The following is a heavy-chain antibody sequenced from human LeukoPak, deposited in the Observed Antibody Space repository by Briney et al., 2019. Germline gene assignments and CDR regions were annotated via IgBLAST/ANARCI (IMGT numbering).Heavy chain of an antibody. V-gene: IGHV4-4*07. J-gene: IGHJ5*02. Sequence: SDTLSLSCTVSGGSISSYYWSWIRQPAGKGLEWIGRIYTSGSTNYNPSLKSRLTMSVDTSKNQFSLKLSSVTAADTAVYYCAREAYADYVFSAWFDPWGQGTLVTVSS. CDR3: AREAYADYVFSAWFDP. CDR1: GGSISSYY. CDR2: IYTSGST. D-gene: IGHD4-17*01.